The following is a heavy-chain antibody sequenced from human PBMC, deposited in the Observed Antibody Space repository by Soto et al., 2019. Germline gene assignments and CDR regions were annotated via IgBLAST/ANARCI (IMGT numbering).Heavy chain of an antibody. D-gene: IGHD2-2*02. Sequence: GASVKVSCKASGYTFTGYYMHWVRQAPGQGLEWMGWISPNSGGTNYAQKFQGRVTMTRDTSISTAYMELSRLRSDDTAVYYCARDPLYCSSTSCYSYGMDVWGQGTTVTVSS. J-gene: IGHJ6*02. CDR1: GYTFTGYY. V-gene: IGHV1-2*02. CDR3: ARDPLYCSSTSCYSYGMDV. CDR2: ISPNSGGT.